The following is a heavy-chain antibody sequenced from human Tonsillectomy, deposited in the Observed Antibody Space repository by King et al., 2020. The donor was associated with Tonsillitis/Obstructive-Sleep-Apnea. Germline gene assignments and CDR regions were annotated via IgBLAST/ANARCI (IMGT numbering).Heavy chain of an antibody. Sequence: QLVQSGAEVKKPGESLKISCKGSGYSFTNYWIGWVRQMPGKGLEWMGIIYPGDSDTRYSPSFQGQVTISADKSISTAYLQWSSLKASDTAMYYCARHVRDNVVVSVVTPDYYYYYMEVWGKGTTVTVSS. CDR3: ARHVRDNVVVSVVTPDYYYYYMEV. CDR1: GYSFTNYW. V-gene: IGHV5-51*01. J-gene: IGHJ6*03. CDR2: IYPGDSDT. D-gene: IGHD2-2*02.